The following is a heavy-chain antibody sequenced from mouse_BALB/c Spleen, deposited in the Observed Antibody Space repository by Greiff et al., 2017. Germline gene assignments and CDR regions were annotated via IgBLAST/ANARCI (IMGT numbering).Heavy chain of an antibody. D-gene: IGHD1-2*01. CDR2: IHYSGST. Sequence: DVKLQESGPDLVKPSQSLSLTCTVTGYSITSGYGWHWIRQFPGNKLEWMGYIHYSGSTNYNPSLKSRISITRDTSKNQFFLQLNSVTTEDTATYYCASLLPCAYWGQGTLVTVSA. V-gene: IGHV3-1*02. CDR1: GYSITSGYG. CDR3: ASLLPCAY. J-gene: IGHJ3*01.